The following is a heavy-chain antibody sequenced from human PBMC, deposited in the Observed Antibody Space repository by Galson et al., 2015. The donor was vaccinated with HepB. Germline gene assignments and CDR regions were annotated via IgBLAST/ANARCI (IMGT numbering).Heavy chain of an antibody. CDR3: ARGGSGTMIVVAPYYFDY. CDR2: IIPIFGTA. V-gene: IGHV1-69*13. J-gene: IGHJ4*02. D-gene: IGHD3-22*01. Sequence: SVKVSCKASGGTFSSYAISWVRQAPGQGLEWMGGIIPIFGTANYAQKFQGRVTITADESTSTAYMELSSLRSEDTAVYYCARGGSGTMIVVAPYYFDYWGQGTLVTVSS. CDR1: GGTFSSYA.